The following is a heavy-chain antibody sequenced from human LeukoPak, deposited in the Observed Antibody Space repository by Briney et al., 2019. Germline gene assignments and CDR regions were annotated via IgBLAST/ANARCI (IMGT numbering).Heavy chain of an antibody. V-gene: IGHV4-59*01. J-gene: IGHJ1*01. CDR2: IYYSGGT. D-gene: IGHD3-22*01. CDR1: GGSISSYY. CDR3: AATYDSSGYYIPANRAEYFQH. Sequence: SETLSLACTVSGGSISSYYWSWIWQPPGKGMEWSWYIYYSGGTNYNPSLKSRVTISVDTSKNQFSLKLSSVTAADTAVYYCAATYDSSGYYIPANRAEYFQHWGQGTLVTVSS.